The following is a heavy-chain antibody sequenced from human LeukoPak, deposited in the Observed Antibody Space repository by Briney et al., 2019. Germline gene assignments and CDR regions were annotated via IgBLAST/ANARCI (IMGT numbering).Heavy chain of an antibody. CDR2: LSVSSSSM. J-gene: IGHJ4*02. Sequence: GGSLRLSCAASGFTFVDYVMHWVRQAPGRGLEWVSGLSVSSSSMGYAESDKGRFTSSRDNAKDSLDLQTNRQRAEETALYSGAKGGAGYYDSSGYFSMGGQGTLVTVSS. D-gene: IGHD3-22*01. V-gene: IGHV3-9*01. CDR3: AKGGAGYYDSSGYFSM. CDR1: GFTFVDYV.